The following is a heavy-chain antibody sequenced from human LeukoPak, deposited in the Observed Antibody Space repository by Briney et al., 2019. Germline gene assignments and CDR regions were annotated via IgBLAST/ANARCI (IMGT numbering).Heavy chain of an antibody. D-gene: IGHD3-22*01. CDR3: AKADVDYDSSGYYRIDAFDI. Sequence: GRSLRLSCAASGFTFSSYAMHWVRQAPGKGLEWVAVISYDGSNKYYADSVKGRFTISRDNSKNTLYLQMNSLRAEDTAVYYCAKADVDYDSSGYYRIDAFDIWGQGTMVTVSS. J-gene: IGHJ3*02. CDR1: GFTFSSYA. CDR2: ISYDGSNK. V-gene: IGHV3-30*04.